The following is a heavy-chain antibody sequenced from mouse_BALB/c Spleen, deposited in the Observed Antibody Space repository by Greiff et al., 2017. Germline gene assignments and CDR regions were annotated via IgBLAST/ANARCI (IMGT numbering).Heavy chain of an antibody. Sequence: EVQLVESGGGLVKPGGSLKLSCAASGFTFSSYTMSWVRQTPEKRLEWVATISSGGSYTYYPDSVKGRFTISRDNAKNTLYLQMSSLKSEDTAMYYCTRDYDYGYYAMDYWGQGTSVTVSS. CDR2: ISSGGSYT. J-gene: IGHJ4*01. V-gene: IGHV5-6-4*01. D-gene: IGHD1-2*01. CDR1: GFTFSSYT. CDR3: TRDYDYGYYAMDY.